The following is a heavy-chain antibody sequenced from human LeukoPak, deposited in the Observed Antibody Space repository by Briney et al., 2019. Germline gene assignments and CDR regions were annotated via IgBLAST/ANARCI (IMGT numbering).Heavy chain of an antibody. V-gene: IGHV3-23*01. CDR1: RFTFSIYA. CDR2: ISSSGVNT. J-gene: IGHJ5*02. Sequence: PGGSLRLSCAASRFTFSIYAMNWVRQAPGKGPEWVSGISSSGVNTYYADSVKGRFTISRDNSKNTLYLQMNSLRVEDTAIYYCTKDDYGEIWFDPWGQGTLVTGSS. CDR3: TKDDYGEIWFDP. D-gene: IGHD4-17*01.